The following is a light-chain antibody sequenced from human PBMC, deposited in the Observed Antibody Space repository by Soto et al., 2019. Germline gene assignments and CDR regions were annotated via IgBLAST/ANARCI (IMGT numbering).Light chain of an antibody. V-gene: IGLV2-14*01. CDR1: SSDVGNYNF. CDR2: DVS. Sequence: QSVLTQPASVSGSPGQSITISCTGTSSDVGNYNFVSWYQQYPGKAPKLMIYDVSNRPSGVSDRFSGSKSGNTASLTISGLQVEDEADYYCSSYTSSSTVVFGGGTKLTVL. J-gene: IGLJ2*01. CDR3: SSYTSSSTVV.